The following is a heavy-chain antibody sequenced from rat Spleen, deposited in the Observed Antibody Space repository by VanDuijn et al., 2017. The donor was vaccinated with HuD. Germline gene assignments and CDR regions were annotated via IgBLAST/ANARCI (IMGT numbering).Heavy chain of an antibody. D-gene: IGHD4-3*01. CDR3: ARQSNSGYPFDY. Sequence: EVQLVESGGGLVQPGRSLKLSCVASGFTFNDYWMTWIRQAPGKGLEWVASITNIAGGTYYAGSVKGRFTISRDDAKSTLSLQMNSLRSEDTATYYCARQSNSGYPFDYWGQGVMVTVSS. CDR2: ITNIAGGT. V-gene: IGHV5-31*01. CDR1: GFTFNDYW. J-gene: IGHJ2*01.